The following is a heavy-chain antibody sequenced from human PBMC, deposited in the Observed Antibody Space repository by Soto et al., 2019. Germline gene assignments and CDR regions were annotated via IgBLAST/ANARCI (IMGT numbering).Heavy chain of an antibody. Sequence: ASVKVSCKASGYTFTGQYIHWVRQAPGQGLEWMGWINPNSGGTNYAQKFQGWVTMTRDTSISTAYMELSRLRSDDTAVYYCARGYCSSTSCHFDYWGQGTLVTVSS. J-gene: IGHJ4*02. CDR2: INPNSGGT. CDR1: GYTFTGQY. D-gene: IGHD2-2*01. V-gene: IGHV1-2*04. CDR3: ARGYCSSTSCHFDY.